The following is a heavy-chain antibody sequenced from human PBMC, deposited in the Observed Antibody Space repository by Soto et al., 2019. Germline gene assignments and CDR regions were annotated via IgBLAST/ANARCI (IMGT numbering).Heavy chain of an antibody. D-gene: IGHD3-16*01. V-gene: IGHV3-30*18. Sequence: QVQLVESGGGVVQPGRSLRLSCAASGFTFSSLGMHWVRQAPGKGLEWVAIISNDGSSTYYADSVKGRFTISRDNSKNTVDLKLNSLRTEDTAIYCCVKEIGDSNDYQLDYWGQGTLVTVSS. CDR1: GFTFSSLG. CDR2: ISNDGSST. J-gene: IGHJ4*02. CDR3: VKEIGDSNDYQLDY.